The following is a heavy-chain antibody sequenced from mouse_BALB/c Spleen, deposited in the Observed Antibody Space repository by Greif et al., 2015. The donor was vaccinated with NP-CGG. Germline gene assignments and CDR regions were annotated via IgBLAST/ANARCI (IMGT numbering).Heavy chain of an antibody. J-gene: IGHJ4*01. CDR1: GYTFTTYY. V-gene: IGHV1S81*02. CDR3: TRYNYDYGSESHYCAMDY. D-gene: IGHD1-1*01. CDR2: INPSNGGT. Sequence: QVQLQQSGAELVKPGASVKLSCKASGYTFTTYYMYWVKQRPGQGLEWIGEINPSNGGTNFNEKFKSKATLTVDKSSSTAYMQLSSLTSEDSAVYYCTRYNYDYGSESHYCAMDYWGQGTSVTVSS.